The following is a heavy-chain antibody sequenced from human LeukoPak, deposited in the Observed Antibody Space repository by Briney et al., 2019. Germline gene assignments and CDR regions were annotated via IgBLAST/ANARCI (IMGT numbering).Heavy chain of an antibody. J-gene: IGHJ1*01. CDR1: GFTFGDYA. D-gene: IGHD2-21*02. V-gene: IGHV3-49*03. Sequence: GGSLRLSCTASGFTFGDYAMSWIRQAPGKGLEWVGFIRSKAYGETADYAASVKGRFTISRDDSKAIAYLQMNSLRAEDTAVYYCAKASHRVTILRNFQHWGQGTLVTVSS. CDR2: IRSKAYGETA. CDR3: AKASHRVTILRNFQH.